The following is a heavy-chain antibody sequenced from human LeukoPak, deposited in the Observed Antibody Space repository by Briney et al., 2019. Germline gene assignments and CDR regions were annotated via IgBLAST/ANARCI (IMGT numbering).Heavy chain of an antibody. CDR2: IENSGNT. J-gene: IGHJ4*02. Sequence: KASETLSLTCTVSGGSITSDYWSWIRQPPGKGLEWIGYIENSGNTNYNASLKSRVTISVDTSKNQFSLKLSSVTAADTAVYYCARVYYDWLLFYFDYWGQGTLVTVSS. CDR1: GGSITSDY. V-gene: IGHV4-59*08. CDR3: ARVYYDWLLFYFDY. D-gene: IGHD3-9*01.